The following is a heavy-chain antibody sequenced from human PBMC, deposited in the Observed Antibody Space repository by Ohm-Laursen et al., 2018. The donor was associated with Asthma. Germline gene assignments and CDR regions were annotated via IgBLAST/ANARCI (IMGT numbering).Heavy chain of an antibody. Sequence: LRLSCAASGFTFESYWINWVRQAPGKGLDWVSYINGDSKSIHYGDSVRGRFTISRDNAKNSLYLQMNNLRDEDTAVYYCARAESSNWDFDYWGPGTQVTVSS. CDR1: GFTFESYW. V-gene: IGHV3-48*02. CDR2: INGDSKSI. D-gene: IGHD4-11*01. CDR3: ARAESSNWDFDY. J-gene: IGHJ4*02.